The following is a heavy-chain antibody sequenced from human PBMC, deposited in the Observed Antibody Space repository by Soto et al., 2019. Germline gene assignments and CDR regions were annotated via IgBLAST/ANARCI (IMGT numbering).Heavy chain of an antibody. J-gene: IGHJ5*02. CDR3: AKIAVSGIVLGGKGLVP. CDR1: GYTFTRYG. CDR2: ISGYNGNR. V-gene: IGHV1-18*01. D-gene: IGHD3-10*01. Sequence: ASVKVSCKASGYTFTRYGIAWVRQAPGQGPEWMGWISGYNGNRNYVEKFQGRLTMTTDTSTSTAYMELRSLRSDDTAVYYCAKIAVSGIVLGGKGLVPWGQGTLLTVSS.